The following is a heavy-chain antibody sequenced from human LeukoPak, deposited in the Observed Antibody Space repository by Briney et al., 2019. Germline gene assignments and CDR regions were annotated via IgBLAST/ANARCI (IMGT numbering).Heavy chain of an antibody. CDR2: IYTNGST. CDR1: GNSISSGDYY. J-gene: IGHJ4*02. Sequence: PSETLSLTCTVPGNSISSGDYYWSWIRQPAGKGLEWIGRIYTNGSTTYNPSLKSRVTISVDTSKNQCSLKLRSVTAADAAVYYCARVSGYHWESFYDYWGQGTLVTVSS. D-gene: IGHD5-12*01. V-gene: IGHV4-61*02. CDR3: ARVSGYHWESFYDY.